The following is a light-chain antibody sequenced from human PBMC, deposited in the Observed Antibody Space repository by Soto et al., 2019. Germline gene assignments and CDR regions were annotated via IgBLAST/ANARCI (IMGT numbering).Light chain of an antibody. J-gene: IGKJ2*01. CDR3: QQCYTTPYT. V-gene: IGKV1-39*01. Sequence: DIQMTQSPSSLSASVGDRVTITCRASQTIKSYLNWYQHKPGKAPQLLISVASSLQGGVPSRFSGSASGPEFTLTISSLQPEDIATYYCQQCYTTPYTFGQGTKLDLK. CDR1: QTIKSY. CDR2: VAS.